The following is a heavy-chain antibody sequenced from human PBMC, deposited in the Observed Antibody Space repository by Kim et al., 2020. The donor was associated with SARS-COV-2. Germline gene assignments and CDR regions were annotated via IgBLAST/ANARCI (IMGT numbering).Heavy chain of an antibody. CDR2: ISSSSSYI. CDR3: ARGGIAVAGHEFDY. J-gene: IGHJ4*02. V-gene: IGHV3-21*01. Sequence: GGSLRLSCAASGFTFSSYSMNWVRQAPGKGLEWVSSISSSSSYIYYADSVKGRFTISRDNAKNSLYLQMNSLRAEDTAVYYCARGGIAVAGHEFDYWGQGTLVTVSS. CDR1: GFTFSSYS. D-gene: IGHD6-19*01.